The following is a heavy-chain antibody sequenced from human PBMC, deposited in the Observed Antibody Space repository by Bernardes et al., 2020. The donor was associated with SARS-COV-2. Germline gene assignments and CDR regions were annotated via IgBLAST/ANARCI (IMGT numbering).Heavy chain of an antibody. Sequence: GGSLRLSCVASGFTLSKNALTWVRQVPGKGLEWVSALSAIGGSTYYAESVKGRFTISRDNSRNTLYLEMNSLRAEDTAVYYCSKNAKYSSSSMEVWGQGTTVTVS. D-gene: IGHD6-6*01. CDR1: GFTLSKNA. CDR3: SKNAKYSSSSMEV. V-gene: IGHV3-23*01. CDR2: LSAIGGST. J-gene: IGHJ6*02.